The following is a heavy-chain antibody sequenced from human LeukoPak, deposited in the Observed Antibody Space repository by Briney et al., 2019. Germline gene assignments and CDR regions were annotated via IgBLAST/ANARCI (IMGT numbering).Heavy chain of an antibody. V-gene: IGHV1-69*13. D-gene: IGHD3-22*01. Sequence: VASVKVSCKASGGTFSSYAISWVRQAPGQGLEWMGGIIPIFGTANYAQKFQGRVTVTADESTSTAYMELSSLRSEDTAVYYCARSGYYDSSGYLTPFGMDVWGQGTTVTVSS. J-gene: IGHJ6*02. CDR3: ARSGYYDSSGYLTPFGMDV. CDR1: GGTFSSYA. CDR2: IIPIFGTA.